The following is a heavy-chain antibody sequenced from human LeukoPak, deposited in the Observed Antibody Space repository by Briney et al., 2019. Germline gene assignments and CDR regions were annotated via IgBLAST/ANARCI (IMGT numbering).Heavy chain of an antibody. V-gene: IGHV3-21*01. CDR2: ISSSSSYI. J-gene: IGHJ4*02. D-gene: IGHD5-18*01. CDR3: ARGGYSYGQLDY. Sequence: GGSLRLSCAASGFTFSSYSMNWVRQAPGKGLEWVSSISSSSSYIYYADSVKGRFTISRDNAKNSLYLQMNSLGAEDTAVYYCARGGYSYGQLDYWGQGTLVTVSS. CDR1: GFTFSSYS.